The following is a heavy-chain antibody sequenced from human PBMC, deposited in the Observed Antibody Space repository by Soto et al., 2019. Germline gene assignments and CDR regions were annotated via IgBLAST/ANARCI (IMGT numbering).Heavy chain of an antibody. Sequence: PXXSLKISFKGSGYSFTSYWIRWLRQMPGKGLEWMGRIDPSDSYTNYSPSFQGHVTISADKSISTAYLQWSSLKASDTAMYFCARMKRGYDSSHIDWGQGTLVTVSS. J-gene: IGHJ4*02. V-gene: IGHV5-10-1*01. CDR1: GYSFTSYW. CDR3: ARMKRGYDSSHID. CDR2: IDPSDSYT. D-gene: IGHD3-22*01.